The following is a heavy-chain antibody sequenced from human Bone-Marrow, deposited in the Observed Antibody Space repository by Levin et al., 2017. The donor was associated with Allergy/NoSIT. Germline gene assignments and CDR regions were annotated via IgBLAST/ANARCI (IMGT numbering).Heavy chain of an antibody. CDR3: ARDGYNSSSWYYSDY. CDR2: IWYDGSNK. CDR1: GFTFSSYG. J-gene: IGHJ4*02. Sequence: GGSLRLSCAASGFTFSSYGMHWVRQAPGKGLEWVAVIWYDGSNKYYADSVKGRFTISRDNSKNTLYLQMNSLRAEDTAVYYCARDGYNSSSWYYSDYWGQGTLVTVSS. D-gene: IGHD6-13*01. V-gene: IGHV3-33*01.